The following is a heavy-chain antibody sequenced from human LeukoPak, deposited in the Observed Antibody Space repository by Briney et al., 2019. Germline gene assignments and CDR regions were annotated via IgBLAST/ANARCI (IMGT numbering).Heavy chain of an antibody. Sequence: SETLSLTCTVSGGSISSYYWSWIRQPAGKGLEWIGRIYTSGSTNYNPSLKSRVTISVDTSKNQFSLKLSSVTAADTAVYYCARGKTRTTIAPLRSRLEYYFEYWGQGTLVTVSS. CDR1: GGSISSYY. V-gene: IGHV4-4*07. CDR2: IYTSGST. CDR3: ARGKTRTTIAPLRSRLEYYFEY. D-gene: IGHD6-6*01. J-gene: IGHJ4*02.